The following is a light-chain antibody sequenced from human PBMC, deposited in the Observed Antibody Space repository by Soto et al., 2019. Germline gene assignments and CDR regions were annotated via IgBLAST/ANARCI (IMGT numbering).Light chain of an antibody. CDR2: EVS. CDR1: SSDVGAYNY. J-gene: IGLJ1*01. V-gene: IGLV2-14*01. CDR3: TSYTSSSTLAYV. Sequence: QSALTQPASVSASPGQSITISCTGTSSDVGAYNYVSWYQQHPGKAPKLMIYEVSNRPSGVSNRFSGSKSGSTASLTISGLQAEDAADYYCTSYTSSSTLAYVFATGTKLTVL.